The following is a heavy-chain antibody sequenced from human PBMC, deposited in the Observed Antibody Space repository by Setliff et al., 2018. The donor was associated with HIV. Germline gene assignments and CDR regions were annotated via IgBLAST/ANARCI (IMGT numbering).Heavy chain of an antibody. CDR2: IYYSGST. V-gene: IGHV4-61*01. J-gene: IGHJ3*02. CDR3: ARSMHYPGDDAFDI. CDR1: GGSITSGSYY. Sequence: SETLSLTCTVSGGSITSGSYYWSRIRQPPGKGLEWIGYIYYSGSTYYNPSLKSRVTMSVDTSKNQFSLNPSSVTAADTAVYYCARSMHYPGDDAFDIWGQGTMVTVSS. D-gene: IGHD3-10*01.